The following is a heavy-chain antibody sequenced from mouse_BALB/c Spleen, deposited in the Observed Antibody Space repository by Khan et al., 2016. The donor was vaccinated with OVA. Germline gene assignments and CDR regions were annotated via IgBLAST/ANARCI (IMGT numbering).Heavy chain of an antibody. V-gene: IGHV9-2-1*01. CDR2: INTETGEP. J-gene: IGHJ4*01. Sequence: QIQLVQSGPELKKPGETVKISCKASGYTFTDYSMQWVKQAPGKGLKWVGWINTETGEPTYADDFKGRFAFSLETSASTAYLQINNLKHEDTATYCFTRNDYDRGGLYAMDYWGQGTSVPVSS. CDR1: GYTFTDYS. CDR3: TRNDYDRGGLYAMDY. D-gene: IGHD2-4*01.